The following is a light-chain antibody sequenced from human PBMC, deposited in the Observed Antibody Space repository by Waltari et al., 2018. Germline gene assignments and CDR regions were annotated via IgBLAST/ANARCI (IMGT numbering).Light chain of an antibody. V-gene: IGKV3-20*01. Sequence: IVLTQSPGTLSLSPGERDTISCRASQSVSRSLDWYQQKPGQAPKLLIYGASTRATGIPDRFSGSGSGTDFSLTISSLEPEDFAIYFCQHYVRLPATFGQGTKVEIK. CDR2: GAS. J-gene: IGKJ1*01. CDR3: QHYVRLPAT. CDR1: QSVSRS.